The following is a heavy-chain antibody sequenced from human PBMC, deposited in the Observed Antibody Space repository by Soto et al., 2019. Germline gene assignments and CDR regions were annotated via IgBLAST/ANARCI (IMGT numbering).Heavy chain of an antibody. J-gene: IGHJ3*02. V-gene: IGHV3-74*01. CDR3: ARRGGIDAFDI. D-gene: IGHD3-10*01. Sequence: QAGGSLRLSCAASGFTFSSYWMHWVRQAPGKGLVWVSRINSDGSSTSYADSVKGRFTISRDNAKNTLYLQMNSLRAEDTAVYYCARRGGIDAFDIWGQGTMVTVSS. CDR1: GFTFSSYW. CDR2: INSDGSST.